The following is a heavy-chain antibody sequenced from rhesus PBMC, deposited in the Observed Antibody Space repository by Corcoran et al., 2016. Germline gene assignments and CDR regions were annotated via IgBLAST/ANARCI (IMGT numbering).Heavy chain of an antibody. CDR1: GFSISTSGMG. J-gene: IGHJ4*01. Sequence: QVTLKESGPALVKPTQTLTLTCTFSGFSISTSGMGVGWIRQPPGKALEWLALIYWDVDKYYSTSLKSRLTISKDTSKNQVVLTMTNMDPVDTATYYCARRRRAYYFDYWGQGVLVTVSS. V-gene: IGHV2-174*01. CDR2: IYWDVDK. CDR3: ARRRRAYYFDY.